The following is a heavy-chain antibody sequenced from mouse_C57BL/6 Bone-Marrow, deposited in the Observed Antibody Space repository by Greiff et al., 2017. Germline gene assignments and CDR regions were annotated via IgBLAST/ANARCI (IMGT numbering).Heavy chain of an antibody. CDR1: GFAFTNYF. D-gene: IGHD2-3*01. CDR2: INPGSGGT. CDR3: VREGGWPAWFAY. J-gene: IGHJ3*01. V-gene: IGHV1-54*01. Sequence: VQGVESGAGLVRPGTSVTVSCKASGFAFTNYFIAWVKQRPGQGLEWIGVINPGSGGTYYYETFTGKVNLSTANSTSTVYMQLNSLTSEDSAVLFCVREGGWPAWFAYGGKGTLVNVSA.